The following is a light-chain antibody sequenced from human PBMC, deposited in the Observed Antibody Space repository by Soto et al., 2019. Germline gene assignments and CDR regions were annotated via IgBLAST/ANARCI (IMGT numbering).Light chain of an antibody. CDR2: AAS. CDR3: QQSNNYPWT. Sequence: DIKMNQSPSSVSASVRDRVTITCRASHGISSCLAWYQQKPGKAPKLLIYAASSLQSGVPSRFSGSGSGTDFTLTISSLQPEDFATYYCQQSNNYPWTFAQGSKVAIK. CDR1: HGISSC. J-gene: IGKJ1*01. V-gene: IGKV1-12*01.